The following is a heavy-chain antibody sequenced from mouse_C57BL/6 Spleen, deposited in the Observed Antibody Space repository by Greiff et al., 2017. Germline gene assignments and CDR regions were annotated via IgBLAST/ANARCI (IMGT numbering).Heavy chain of an antibody. CDR3: AREGITTVVEDY. CDR2: IYPRSGNT. D-gene: IGHD1-1*01. V-gene: IGHV1-81*01. J-gene: IGHJ4*01. Sequence: VKLQQSGAELARPGASVKLSCKASGYTFTSYGISWVKQRTGQGLEWIGEIYPRSGNTYYNEKFKGKATLTADKSSSTAYMELRSLTSEDSAVYFCAREGITTVVEDYWGQGTSVTVSS. CDR1: GYTFTSYG.